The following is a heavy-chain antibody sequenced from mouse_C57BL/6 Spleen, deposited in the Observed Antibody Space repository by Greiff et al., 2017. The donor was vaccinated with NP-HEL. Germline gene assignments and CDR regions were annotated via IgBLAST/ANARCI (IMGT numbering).Heavy chain of an antibody. CDR1: GYTFTSYW. V-gene: IGHV1-69*01. D-gene: IGHD1-2*01. Sequence: VQLQQSGAELVMPGASVKLSCKASGYTFTSYWMHWVKQRPGQGLEWIGEIDPSDSYTNYNQKFKGKSTLTVDKSSSTAYMQLSSLTSEDSAVYYCARSYYGPYAMDYWGQGTSVTVSS. CDR2: IDPSDSYT. J-gene: IGHJ4*01. CDR3: ARSYYGPYAMDY.